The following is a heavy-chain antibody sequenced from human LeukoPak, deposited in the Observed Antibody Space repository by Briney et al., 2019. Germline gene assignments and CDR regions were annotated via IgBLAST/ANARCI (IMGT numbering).Heavy chain of an antibody. CDR1: GYRFTDYW. CDR2: IYPGDSDT. CDR3: ARGAAGTTPDYYYFGLDV. J-gene: IGHJ6*02. V-gene: IGHV5-51*01. D-gene: IGHD1-7*01. Sequence: GESLKISCKGSGYRFTDYWIGCLRQMPGKGLEWMGSIYPGDSDTRYSPSFQGQVTISADKSINTAHLQWSSLKASDTAMYYCARGAAGTTPDYYYFGLDVCGQGTTVRVSS.